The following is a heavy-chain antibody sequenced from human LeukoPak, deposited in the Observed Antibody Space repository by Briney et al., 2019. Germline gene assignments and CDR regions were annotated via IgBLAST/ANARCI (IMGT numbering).Heavy chain of an antibody. Sequence: GGSLRLSCTASGFTFSNHAMNWVRQAPGKGPEWVSGISGNGYSTYYADSMKGRFTISRDNSKNTVYLQLSSLRPEDTAVYYCAKARVTTGYYMQVDYWGQGTLVTVSS. V-gene: IGHV3-23*01. CDR2: ISGNGYST. D-gene: IGHD3-9*01. J-gene: IGHJ4*02. CDR1: GFTFSNHA. CDR3: AKARVTTGYYMQVDY.